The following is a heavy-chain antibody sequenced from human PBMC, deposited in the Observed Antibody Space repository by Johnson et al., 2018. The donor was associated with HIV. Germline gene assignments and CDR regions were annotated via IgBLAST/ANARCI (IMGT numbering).Heavy chain of an antibody. J-gene: IGHJ3*01. CDR3: ARGRSGEFTAGGGFDF. CDR1: GFAFSSYG. Sequence: QVKLVESGGGVVQPGRSLRLSCAASGFAFSSYGIHWVRHAPGKGLEWVAVISNDGSNKYYADSVKGRLTISRDNSKNMLYLQMNSLRPEDTAVYYCARGRSGEFTAGGGFDFWGQGTMVTVSS. V-gene: IGHV3-30*03. CDR2: ISNDGSNK. D-gene: IGHD3-10*01.